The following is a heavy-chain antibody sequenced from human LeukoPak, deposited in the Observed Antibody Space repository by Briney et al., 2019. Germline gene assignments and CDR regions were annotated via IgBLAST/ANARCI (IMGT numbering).Heavy chain of an antibody. J-gene: IGHJ6*03. V-gene: IGHV3-11*01. D-gene: IGHD6-25*01. Sequence: GGSLRVSSAAPGFTFSVYYRSWIRQALGKGVGCVSSISSSGSTIYYADSVKGRFTISRDNAKNSLYLQMNSLRAEDTAVYYCARDQGLPYYYYYMDVWGKGTTVTVSS. CDR2: ISSSGSTI. CDR1: GFTFSVYY. CDR3: ARDQGLPYYYYYMDV.